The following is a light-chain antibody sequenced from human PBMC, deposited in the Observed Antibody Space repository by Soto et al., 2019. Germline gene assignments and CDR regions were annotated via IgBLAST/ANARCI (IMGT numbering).Light chain of an antibody. CDR2: EAS. J-gene: IGKJ3*01. CDR1: QGISTD. Sequence: AIQMTQSPSSLAASVGDRVTITCRASQGISTDLGWYQQRPGKAPKLLIYEASNLRSEAPSRFSGSGSGTVFTLTISSLQPEDFATYYCLQDHNYPFTFGPGTKVEI. V-gene: IGKV1-6*01. CDR3: LQDHNYPFT.